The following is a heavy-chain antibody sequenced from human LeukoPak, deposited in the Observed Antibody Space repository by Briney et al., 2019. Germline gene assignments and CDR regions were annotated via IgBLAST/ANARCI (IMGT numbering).Heavy chain of an antibody. D-gene: IGHD3-22*01. CDR2: IYYSGST. CDR1: GGSISSSSYY. V-gene: IGHV4-39*07. Sequence: SETLSLTCTVSGGSISSSSYYWGWIRQPPGKGLERNGRIYYSGSTYYNPSLKSRVTISVDTSKNQFSLKLSSVTAADTAVYYCARDGGPTYYYDSSGYYPLGYWGQGTLVTVSS. J-gene: IGHJ4*02. CDR3: ARDGGPTYYYDSSGYYPLGY.